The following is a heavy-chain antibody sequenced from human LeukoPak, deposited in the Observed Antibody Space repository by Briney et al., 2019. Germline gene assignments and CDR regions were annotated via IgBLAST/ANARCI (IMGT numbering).Heavy chain of an antibody. CDR2: IIPIFGTA. D-gene: IGHD2-15*01. V-gene: IGHV1-69*13. CDR1: GGTFSSYA. Sequence: SVKVSCKASGGTFSSYAISWVRQAPGQGLEWMGGIIPIFGTANYAQKFQGRVTITADESTSTAYMELSSLRSEDTAVYYCARRSALLALSFDYWGQGTLVTVSS. CDR3: ARRSALLALSFDY. J-gene: IGHJ4*02.